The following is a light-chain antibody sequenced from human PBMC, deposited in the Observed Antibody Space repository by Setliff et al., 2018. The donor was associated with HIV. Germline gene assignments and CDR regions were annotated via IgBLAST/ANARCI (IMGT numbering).Light chain of an antibody. CDR2: EVS. CDR3: SSYTSSSLYV. Sequence: QSVLTQPASVSGSPGQSITISCTGTSSDVGGYNYVSWYQQHPGNAPKLMIFEVSNRPSGVSNRFSGSKSGNTASLTISGLQAEDEADYFCSSYTSSSLYVFGTGTKAPS. V-gene: IGLV2-14*01. CDR1: SSDVGGYNY. J-gene: IGLJ1*01.